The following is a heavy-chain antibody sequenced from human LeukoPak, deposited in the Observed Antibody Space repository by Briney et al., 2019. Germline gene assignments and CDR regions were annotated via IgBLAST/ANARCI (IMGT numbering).Heavy chain of an antibody. CDR2: IKQDGSEK. V-gene: IGHV3-7*01. Sequence: GGSLRLSCAASGFTFSSYWMSWVRQAPGKGLEWVANIKQDGSEKYYVDSVKGRFTISRDNAKNPLYLQMNSLRAEDTAVYYCARVYQSGYVIYYYYYMDVWGKGTTVTVSS. CDR3: ARVYQSGYVIYYYYYMDV. CDR1: GFTFSSYW. D-gene: IGHD5-12*01. J-gene: IGHJ6*03.